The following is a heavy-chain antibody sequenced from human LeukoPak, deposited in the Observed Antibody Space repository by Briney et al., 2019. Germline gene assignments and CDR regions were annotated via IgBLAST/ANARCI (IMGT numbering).Heavy chain of an antibody. J-gene: IGHJ3*02. CDR3: ASWADYGSGSYSRPDAFDI. D-gene: IGHD3-10*01. CDR2: IWYDGSNK. CDR1: GFTFSSYG. Sequence: PGRSLRLSCAASGFTFSSYGMHWVRQAPGKGLEWVAVIWYDGSNKYYADSVKGRFTISRDNSKNTLYLQMNSLRAEDTAVYYCASWADYGSGSYSRPDAFDIWGQGTMVTVSS. V-gene: IGHV3-33*01.